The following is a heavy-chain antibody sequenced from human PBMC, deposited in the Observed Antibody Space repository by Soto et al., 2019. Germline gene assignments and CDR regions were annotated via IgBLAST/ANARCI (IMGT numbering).Heavy chain of an antibody. Sequence: SVKVSCKASGGTFSSYAISWVRQAPGQGLEWTGGIIPILGTANYAQKFQGRVTITADESTSTAYMELSSLRSEDTAVYYCARARTVSTTRYYYYGMDVWGQGTTVTVSS. CDR1: GGTFSSYA. V-gene: IGHV1-69*13. CDR2: IIPILGTA. D-gene: IGHD4-17*01. J-gene: IGHJ6*02. CDR3: ARARTVSTTRYYYYGMDV.